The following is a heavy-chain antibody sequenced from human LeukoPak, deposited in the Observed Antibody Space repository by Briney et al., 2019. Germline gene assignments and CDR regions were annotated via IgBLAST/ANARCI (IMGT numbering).Heavy chain of an antibody. V-gene: IGHV1-24*01. D-gene: IGHD5-24*01. J-gene: IGHJ4*02. CDR2: FDPEDGET. CDR1: GYTLTELS. CDR3: ARLRDGYNEGQVFDY. Sequence: ASVKVSCKVSGYTLTELSMHWVRQAPGKGLEWMGGFDPEDGETIYAQKFQGRVTMTEDTSTDTAYMELSSVTAADTAVYYCARLRDGYNEGQVFDYWGQGTLVTVSS.